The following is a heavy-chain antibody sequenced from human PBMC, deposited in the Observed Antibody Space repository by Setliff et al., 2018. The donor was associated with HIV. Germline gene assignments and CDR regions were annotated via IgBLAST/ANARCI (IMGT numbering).Heavy chain of an antibody. CDR3: ARARGVGGHFYYYGMDV. Sequence: ASVKVSCKASGYTFNNYYIHWVRQAPGQGLEWMAMMNPSGGKTTYGHKFQGRVTVTRDTSTRTVYLDLSRLASDDTAVYYCARARGVGGHFYYYGMDVWGQGTTVTVSS. CDR2: MNPSGGKT. J-gene: IGHJ6*02. CDR1: GYTFNNYY. D-gene: IGHD3-16*01. V-gene: IGHV1-46*02.